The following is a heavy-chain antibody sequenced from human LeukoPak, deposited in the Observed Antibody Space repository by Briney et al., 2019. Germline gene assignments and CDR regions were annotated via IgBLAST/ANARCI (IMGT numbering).Heavy chain of an antibody. CDR1: GFTFSSYA. Sequence: PGGSLRLSCAASGFTFSSYAMNWVRQAPGKGLEWVSVIYSGGSTYYADSVKGRFTISRDNSKNTLYLQMNSLRAEDTAVYYCASRGVMYYDYVWGSYRYDAFDVWGQGTMVTVSS. V-gene: IGHV3-66*01. CDR3: ASRGVMYYDYVWGSYRYDAFDV. D-gene: IGHD3-16*02. CDR2: IYSGGST. J-gene: IGHJ3*01.